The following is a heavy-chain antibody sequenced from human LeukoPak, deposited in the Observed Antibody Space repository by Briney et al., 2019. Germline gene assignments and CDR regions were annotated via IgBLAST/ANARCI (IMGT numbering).Heavy chain of an antibody. D-gene: IGHD6-19*01. J-gene: IGHJ6*03. CDR2: IRAYNGNT. V-gene: IGHV1-18*01. CDR3: ARVVAGIGVYYYYYMDV. CDR1: GYTFTNYD. Sequence: ASVKVSYKASGYTFTNYDISWVRQAPGQGLEWMGWIRAYNGNTNYAQKFQGRVTMTTDTSTSTAYMELGSLRSDDTAVYYCARVVAGIGVYYYYYMDVWGKGTTVTISS.